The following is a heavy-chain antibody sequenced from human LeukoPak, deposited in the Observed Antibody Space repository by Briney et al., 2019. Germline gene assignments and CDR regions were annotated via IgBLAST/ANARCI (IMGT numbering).Heavy chain of an antibody. CDR2: IYYSGST. J-gene: IGHJ6*02. Sequence: SETLSLTCTVSGGSISSYYWSWIRQPPGKGLEWIGYIYYSGSTNYNPSLKSRVTISVDTSKNQFSLKLSSVTAADTAVYYCARHIRGSRPGYYYYGMDVWGQGTTVTVSS. V-gene: IGHV4-59*08. D-gene: IGHD3-10*01. CDR3: ARHIRGSRPGYYYYGMDV. CDR1: GGSISSYY.